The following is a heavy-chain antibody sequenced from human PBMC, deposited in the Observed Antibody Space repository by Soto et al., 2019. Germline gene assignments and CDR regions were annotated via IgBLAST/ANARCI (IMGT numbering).Heavy chain of an antibody. V-gene: IGHV1-3*01. Sequence: WASVKVSCKASGYTFTSYGIHWVRQAPGQRLEWTGWINAGNGNTKYSEKFQGRVTITRDTSASTAYPELSSLRSEDTAVYYCARDPNDGSAYYHHYYYGMDVWGQGTTVTVSS. CDR3: ARDPNDGSAYYHHYYYGMDV. CDR2: INAGNGNT. J-gene: IGHJ6*02. D-gene: IGHD3-22*01. CDR1: GYTFTSYG.